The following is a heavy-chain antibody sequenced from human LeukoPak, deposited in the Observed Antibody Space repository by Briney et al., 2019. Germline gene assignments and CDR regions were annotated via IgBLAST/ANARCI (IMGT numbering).Heavy chain of an antibody. J-gene: IGHJ4*02. CDR1: GYTFTSYA. CDR3: ASPSSWTYYFDY. CDR2: INAGNGNT. Sequence: GASVKVSRKASGYTFTSYAMHWVRQAPGQRLEWMGWINAGNGNTKYSQKFQGRVTITRDTSASTAYMELSSLRSEDTAVYYCASPSSWTYYFDYWGQGTLVTVSS. D-gene: IGHD6-13*01. V-gene: IGHV1-3*01.